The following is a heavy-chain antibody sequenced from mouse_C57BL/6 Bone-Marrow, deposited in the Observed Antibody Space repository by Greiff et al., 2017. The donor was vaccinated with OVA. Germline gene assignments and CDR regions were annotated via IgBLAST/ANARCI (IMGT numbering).Heavy chain of an antibody. CDR2: IDPETGGT. J-gene: IGHJ2*01. D-gene: IGHD1-3*01. CDR1: GYTFTDYE. V-gene: IGHV1-15*01. CDR3: TEDNYDYFDY. Sequence: VQLQQSGAELVRPGASVTLSCKASGYTFTDYEMHWVKQTPVHGLEWIGAIDPETGGTAYNQKFQGKAILTADKSSSTAYMELRSLTSEDSAVYYGTEDNYDYFDYWGQGTTLTVSS.